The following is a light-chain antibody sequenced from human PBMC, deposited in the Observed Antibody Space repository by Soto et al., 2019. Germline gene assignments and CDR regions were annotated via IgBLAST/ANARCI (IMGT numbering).Light chain of an antibody. Sequence: QSVLTQPPSASGTPGQRVTNSCSGSSSNIGSNTVNWYKQLPGTAPKLLLYSNNQRPSGVPDRFSGSKSGTSASLAISGLQSEDEADYYCAAWDDSLNGYVFGTGTKLTVL. CDR1: SSNIGSNT. J-gene: IGLJ1*01. CDR2: SNN. CDR3: AAWDDSLNGYV. V-gene: IGLV1-44*01.